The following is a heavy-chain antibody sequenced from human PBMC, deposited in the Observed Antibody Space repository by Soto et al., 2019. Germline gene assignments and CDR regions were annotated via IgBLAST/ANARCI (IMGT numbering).Heavy chain of an antibody. Sequence: QVQLQESGPGLVKPSGTLSLTCAVSGGSISSSNWWSWVRQPPGKGLEWIGEIYHSGSTNYNPSLKSRVTISVDKSKNQFSLKLSSVTAADTAVYYCARTGKGYCSGGSCYGLGYWGQGTLVTVSS. CDR1: GGSISSSNW. V-gene: IGHV4-4*02. J-gene: IGHJ4*02. D-gene: IGHD2-15*01. CDR3: ARTGKGYCSGGSCYGLGY. CDR2: IYHSGST.